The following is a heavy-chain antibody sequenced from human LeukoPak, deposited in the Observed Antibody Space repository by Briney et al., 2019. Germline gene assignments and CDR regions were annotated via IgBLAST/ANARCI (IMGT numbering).Heavy chain of an antibody. CDR1: GYTFTSYG. CDR3: ARDRSSGWDIYYYYSMDV. D-gene: IGHD6-19*01. V-gene: IGHV1-18*01. CDR2: SSAYNGNT. J-gene: IGHJ6*03. Sequence: ASVKVSCKAAGYTFTSYGISWVRQAPGQGLEWMGWSSAYNGNTNYAQKLQGRVTMTTDTSTSTAYMELRSLTSDDTAVYYCARDRSSGWDIYYYYSMDVWGKGTTVTISS.